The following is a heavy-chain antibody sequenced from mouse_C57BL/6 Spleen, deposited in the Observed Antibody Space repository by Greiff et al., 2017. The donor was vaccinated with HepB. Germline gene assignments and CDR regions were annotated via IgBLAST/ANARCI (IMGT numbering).Heavy chain of an antibody. CDR3: ARDTGYYAMDY. Sequence: VQLQQSGAELVKPGASVKISCKASGYAFSSYWMNWVKQRPGKGLEWIGQIYPGDGDTNYNGKFKGKATLTADKSSSTAYMQLSSLTSEGSAVYFCARDTGYYAMDYWGQGTSVTVSS. CDR1: GYAFSSYW. D-gene: IGHD4-1*01. J-gene: IGHJ4*01. V-gene: IGHV1-80*01. CDR2: IYPGDGDT.